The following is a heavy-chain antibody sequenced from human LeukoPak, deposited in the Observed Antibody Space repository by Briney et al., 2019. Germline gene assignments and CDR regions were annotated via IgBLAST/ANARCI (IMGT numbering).Heavy chain of an antibody. CDR3: ARQVLLQAVAGSDAFDI. CDR2: INPSGGST. Sequence: ASVKVSCKASGYTFTSYYMHWVRQAPGQGLEWMGIINPSGGSTSYAQKFQGRVTLTRDTSTSTLYMALSSLRSEDTAEYFCARQVLLQAVAGSDAFDIWGQGTMVTVSS. J-gene: IGHJ3*02. CDR1: GYTFTSYY. V-gene: IGHV1-46*01. D-gene: IGHD6-19*01.